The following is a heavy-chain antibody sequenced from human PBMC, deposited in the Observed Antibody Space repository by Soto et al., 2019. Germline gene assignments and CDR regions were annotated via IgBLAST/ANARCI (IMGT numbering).Heavy chain of an antibody. CDR1: GFTFSSYG. V-gene: IGHV3-33*01. Sequence: GGSLRLSCAASGFTFSSYGMHWVRQAPGKGLEWVAVIWYDGSNKYYADSVKGRFTISRDNAKNTLYLQMNSLRAEDTAVYYCARDAHPESIAGAEGYFDYWGQGTLVTVSS. D-gene: IGHD6-19*01. CDR3: ARDAHPESIAGAEGYFDY. J-gene: IGHJ4*02. CDR2: IWYDGSNK.